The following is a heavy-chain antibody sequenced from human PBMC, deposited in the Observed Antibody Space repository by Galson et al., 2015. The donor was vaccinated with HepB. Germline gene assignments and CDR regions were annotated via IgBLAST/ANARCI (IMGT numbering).Heavy chain of an antibody. J-gene: IGHJ5*02. CDR2: ITGIIGTT. D-gene: IGHD3-3*01. V-gene: IGHV3-23*01. CDR3: AKDGGADVRHSDFWSGTYQNWFDP. CDR1: GFTFRDYA. Sequence: SLRLSCAASGFTFRDYAMSWVRQAPGKGLEWVSAITGIIGTTYYAGSVKGRFTISRDNFKNTLYLQMNSLRTEDTAVYYCAKDGGADVRHSDFWSGTYQNWFDPWGQGTLVTVSS.